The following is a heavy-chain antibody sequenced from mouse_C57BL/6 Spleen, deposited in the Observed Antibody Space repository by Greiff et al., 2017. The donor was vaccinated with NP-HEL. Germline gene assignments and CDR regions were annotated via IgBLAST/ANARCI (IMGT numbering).Heavy chain of an antibody. Sequence: VQLQQPGAELVKPGASVKLSCKASGYTFTSYWMQWVKQRPGQGLEWIGEIDPSDSYTNYNQKFKGKATLTVDTSSSTAYMQLSSLTSEDSAVYYCARELNRYAMDYWGQGTSVTVSS. CDR1: GYTFTSYW. V-gene: IGHV1-50*01. CDR2: IDPSDSYT. CDR3: ARELNRYAMDY. J-gene: IGHJ4*01.